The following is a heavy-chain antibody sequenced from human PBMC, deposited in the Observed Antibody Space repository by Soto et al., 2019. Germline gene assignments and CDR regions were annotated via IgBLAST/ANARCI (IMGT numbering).Heavy chain of an antibody. J-gene: IGHJ4*02. V-gene: IGHV1-3*01. Sequence: ASVKVSCKASGYTFTSYAMHWVRQAPGQRLEWMGWINAGNGNTKYSQKFQGRVTITRDTSASTAYMELSSLRSEDTAVYYCARVPGIQLWVPYDYWGQGPLVTVSS. CDR3: ARVPGIQLWVPYDY. CDR2: INAGNGNT. CDR1: GYTFTSYA. D-gene: IGHD5-18*01.